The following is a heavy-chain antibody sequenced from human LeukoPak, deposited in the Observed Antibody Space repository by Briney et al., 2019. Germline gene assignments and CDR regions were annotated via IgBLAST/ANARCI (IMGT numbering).Heavy chain of an antibody. D-gene: IGHD3-22*01. CDR3: ARVLGLKGIDYYDSSEDY. J-gene: IGHJ4*02. CDR2: INPNSGGT. V-gene: IGHV1-2*02. CDR1: GYTFTGYY. Sequence: ASVKVSCKASGYTFTGYYMHWVRQAPGQGLEWMGWINPNSGGTNYAQKLQGRVTMTTDTSTSTAYMELRSLRSDDTAVYYCARVLGLKGIDYYDSSEDYWGQGTLVTVSS.